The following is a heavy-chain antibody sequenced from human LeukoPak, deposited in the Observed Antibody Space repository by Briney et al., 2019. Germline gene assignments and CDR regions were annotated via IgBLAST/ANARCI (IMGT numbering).Heavy chain of an antibody. CDR3: ASHYYDSSGYYYGFDY. D-gene: IGHD3-22*01. V-gene: IGHV1-69*01. CDR1: GGTFSSYA. J-gene: IGHJ4*02. CDR2: IIPIFGTA. Sequence: SVKVSCKASGGTFSSYAISWVRQTPGQGLEWMGGIIPIFGTANYAQKFQGRVTITADESTSTAYMELSSLRSEDTAVYYCASHYYDSSGYYYGFDYWGQGTLVTVSS.